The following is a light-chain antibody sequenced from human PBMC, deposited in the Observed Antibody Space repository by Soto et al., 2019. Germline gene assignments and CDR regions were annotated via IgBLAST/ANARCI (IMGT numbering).Light chain of an antibody. V-gene: IGLV2-8*01. J-gene: IGLJ1*01. CDR3: SSYAGSNEQV. CDR2: EVS. CDR1: SSDVGGYNY. Sequence: QSALTQPPSASGSPGQSVTISCTGTSSDVGGYNYVSWYQQHPGKAPKLMIYEVSKRPSGVPDRFSGSKSGNTASLTVSGLQAEDVADYYCSSYAGSNEQVFGTGTKLTVL.